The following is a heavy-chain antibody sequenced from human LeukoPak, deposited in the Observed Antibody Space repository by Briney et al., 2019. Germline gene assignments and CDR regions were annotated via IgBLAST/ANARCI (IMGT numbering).Heavy chain of an antibody. Sequence: GGSLRLSCEASGVTFSIYVVSWVRQAPGKGPEWVSGISGSGGGTYYADSVKGRFAISRDNSKNTLYLQMNSLRAEDTAVYYCAKTREGYSSGWYGRDYYFDYWGQGTLVTVSS. J-gene: IGHJ4*02. D-gene: IGHD6-19*01. CDR3: AKTREGYSSGWYGRDYYFDY. CDR1: GVTFSIYV. V-gene: IGHV3-23*01. CDR2: ISGSGGGT.